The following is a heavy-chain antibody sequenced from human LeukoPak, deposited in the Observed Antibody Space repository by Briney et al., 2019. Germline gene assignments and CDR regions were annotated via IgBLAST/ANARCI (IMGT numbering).Heavy chain of an antibody. CDR3: AREMRYCSGGDCHDRGNWFDP. V-gene: IGHV1-18*04. CDR1: GYTFSNSYG. CDR2: ASAYNGNI. J-gene: IGHJ5*01. D-gene: IGHD2-15*01. Sequence: ASVKVSCKASGYTFSNSYGITWARQAPGQGLEWGGWASAYNGNINYAQKLEGRVTVTTDRATGTGYMELRSLRTDATAVYYCAREMRYCSGGDCHDRGNWFDPWGQGTLVTVSS.